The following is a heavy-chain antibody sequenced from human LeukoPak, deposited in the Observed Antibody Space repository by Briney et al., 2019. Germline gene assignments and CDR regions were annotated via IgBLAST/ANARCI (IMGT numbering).Heavy chain of an antibody. V-gene: IGHV4-4*07. J-gene: IGHJ3*02. CDR1: GGSISSYY. CDR2: IYTSGST. CDR3: ARRLRIHGGQLWLEDAFDI. D-gene: IGHD5-18*01. Sequence: PSETLSLTCTVSGGSISSYYWSWIRQPAGKGLEWIGRIYTSGSTNYNPSLKSRVTMSVDTSKNQFSLKLSSVTAADTAVYYCARRLRIHGGQLWLEDAFDIWGQGTMVTVSS.